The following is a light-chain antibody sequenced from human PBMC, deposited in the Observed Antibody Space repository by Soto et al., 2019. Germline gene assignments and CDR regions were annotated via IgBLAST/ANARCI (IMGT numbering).Light chain of an antibody. J-gene: IGKJ1*01. Sequence: DIQMTQSPSTLSASVGDRVIITCRASQSISSWLAWYQQKPGRAPKLLIYDASSLESGVPSRFSGSGSGTEFTLTISSLQPDDFATYYCQQYNNYSGTFGQGTKVDIK. CDR1: QSISSW. CDR2: DAS. V-gene: IGKV1-5*01. CDR3: QQYNNYSGT.